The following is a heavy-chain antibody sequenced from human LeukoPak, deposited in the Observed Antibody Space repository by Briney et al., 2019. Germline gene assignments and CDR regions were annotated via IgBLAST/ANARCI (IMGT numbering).Heavy chain of an antibody. CDR2: IGLSGSPI. V-gene: IGHV3-11*04. J-gene: IGHJ4*02. CDR1: GFPFTRFY. D-gene: IGHD3-22*01. Sequence: GGSLRLSCAVSGFPFTRFYMSWIRQAPGKGLEWISYIGLSGSPIDYADSVRGRFTISRDNAKNSLYLEMNSLRAEDTAVYYCARKDFSSGSFSYWGQGTLVTVSS. CDR3: ARKDFSSGSFSY.